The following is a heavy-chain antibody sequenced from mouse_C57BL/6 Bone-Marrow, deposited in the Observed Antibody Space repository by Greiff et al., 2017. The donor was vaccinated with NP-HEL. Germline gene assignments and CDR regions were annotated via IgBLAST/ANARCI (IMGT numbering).Heavy chain of an antibody. J-gene: IGHJ1*03. CDR2: IYPRSGNT. CDR1: GYTFTSYG. Sequence: QVQLQQSGAELARPGASVKLSCKASGYTFTSYGISWVKQRTGQGLEWIGEIYPRSGNTYYNEKFKGKATLTEDKSSSTAYMELRSLTSEDSAVYFCARSRRGYWYFDVWGTGTTVTVSS. V-gene: IGHV1-81*01. CDR3: ARSRRGYWYFDV.